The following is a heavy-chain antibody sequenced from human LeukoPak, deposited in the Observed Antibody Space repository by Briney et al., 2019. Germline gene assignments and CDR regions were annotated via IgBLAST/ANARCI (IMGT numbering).Heavy chain of an antibody. CDR1: GFNFNGYN. CDR2: ISISGDIR. J-gene: IGHJ3*02. Sequence: PGGSLRLSCMGSGFNFNGYNMNWVRQAAGKGLEWIAYISISGDIRYYTDSVRGRFTISRDNAKNSLYLQMSSLRVDDTAVYYCGRLPTLQNQAKHTSWDAFDIWGQGTMITVSA. D-gene: IGHD1-14*01. V-gene: IGHV3-48*01. CDR3: GRLPTLQNQAKHTSWDAFDI.